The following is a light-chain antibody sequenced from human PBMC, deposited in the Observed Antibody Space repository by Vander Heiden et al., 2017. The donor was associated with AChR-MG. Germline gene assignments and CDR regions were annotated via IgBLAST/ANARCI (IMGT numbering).Light chain of an antibody. CDR2: KAF. J-gene: IGKJ1*01. Sequence: DIQMTQSPSTLSASVGDRITITCRTSQSLSTWLAWYQQKPGKAPRLLIYKAFKLERGVPSRFTGSGSGTEFTLTISSLQPDDSATYYCLQYHTFPWTFGQGTKVEIK. V-gene: IGKV1-5*03. CDR1: QSLSTW. CDR3: LQYHTFPWT.